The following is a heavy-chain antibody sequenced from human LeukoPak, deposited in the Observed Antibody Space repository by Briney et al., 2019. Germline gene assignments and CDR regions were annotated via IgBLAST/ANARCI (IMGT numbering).Heavy chain of an antibody. V-gene: IGHV3-7*01. CDR3: ARLRDDVTKFDS. D-gene: IGHD2-8*01. CDR2: INQDKRQI. CDR1: GFSFGDFA. Sequence: GRSLRLSCSGSGFSFGDFALSWVRQAPGKGLEWVASINQDKRQIQYVESVKGRFTISRDNAKSSLFLQMNSLRVEDTAVYYCARLRDDVTKFDSWGQGTLVTVSS. J-gene: IGHJ4*02.